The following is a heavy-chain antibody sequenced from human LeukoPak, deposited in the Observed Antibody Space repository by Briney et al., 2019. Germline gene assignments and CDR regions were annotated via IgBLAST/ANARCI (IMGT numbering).Heavy chain of an antibody. D-gene: IGHD6-19*01. J-gene: IGHJ3*02. CDR3: AKLPIAVAGISSLGAFDI. CDR1: GFTFSSYA. CDR2: ISYDGSNK. Sequence: GRSLRLSCAASGFTFSSYAMHWVRQAPGKGLEWVAVISYDGSNKYYADSVKGRFTISRDNSKNTLYLQMNSLRAEDTAVYYCAKLPIAVAGISSLGAFDIWGQGTMVTVSS. V-gene: IGHV3-30-3*02.